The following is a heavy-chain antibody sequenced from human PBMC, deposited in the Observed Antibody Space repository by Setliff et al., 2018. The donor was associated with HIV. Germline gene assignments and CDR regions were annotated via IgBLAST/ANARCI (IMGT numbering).Heavy chain of an antibody. D-gene: IGHD3-9*01. J-gene: IGHJ6*03. Sequence: SVKVSCKASGYSFTNYGISWVRQAPGQGLEWMGGIIPIFDTANYAQKFQGRVTITADESTSTAYMELSSLRSEDTAVYYCARGLWTTGYLYYYYYMDVWGKGTTVTVSS. CDR1: GYSFTNYG. CDR2: IIPIFDTA. V-gene: IGHV1-69*13. CDR3: ARGLWTTGYLYYYYYMDV.